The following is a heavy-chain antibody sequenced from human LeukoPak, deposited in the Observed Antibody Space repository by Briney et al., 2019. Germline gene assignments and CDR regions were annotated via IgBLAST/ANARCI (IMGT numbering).Heavy chain of an antibody. CDR1: GYSISSGYY. V-gene: IGHV4-38-2*02. D-gene: IGHD1-26*01. CDR2: IYHSGST. CDR3: ARGGSYLGNWFDP. J-gene: IGHJ5*02. Sequence: SETPSLTCTVSGYSISSGYYWGWIRQPPGKGLEWIGSIYHSGSTYYNPSLKSRVTISVDTSKNQFSLKLSSVTAADTAVYYCARGGSYLGNWFDPWGQGTLVTVSS.